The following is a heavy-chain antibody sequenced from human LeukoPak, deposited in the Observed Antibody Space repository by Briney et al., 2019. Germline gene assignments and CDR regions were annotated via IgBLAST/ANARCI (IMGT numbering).Heavy chain of an antibody. CDR3: AREPPSWRVRGVIQGRSRY. CDR1: GFTFSSYE. D-gene: IGHD3-10*01. Sequence: GGSLRLSCAASGFTFSSYEMNWVRQAPGKGLEWVSYISSSGSTIYYADSVKGRFTISRDNAKNSLYLQMNGLRAEDTAVYYCAREPPSWRVRGVIQGRSRYWGQGTLVTVSS. CDR2: ISSSGSTI. V-gene: IGHV3-48*03. J-gene: IGHJ4*02.